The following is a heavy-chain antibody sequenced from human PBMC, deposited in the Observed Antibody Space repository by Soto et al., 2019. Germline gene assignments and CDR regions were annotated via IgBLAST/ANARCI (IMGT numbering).Heavy chain of an antibody. V-gene: IGHV4-61*01. Sequence: QVQLQESGPGLVKPSETLSLTCTVSGGSVSSGNYYWSWIRQPPGKGLEWIGYFYYTGSTNYNPSLKRRVTISIDASKNQCSLRLSSVTAADTAVYYCARSIHYSDGSNYSPFDYWGQGTLVTVSS. CDR2: FYYTGST. CDR3: ARSIHYSDGSNYSPFDY. D-gene: IGHD3-22*01. J-gene: IGHJ4*02. CDR1: GGSVSSGNYY.